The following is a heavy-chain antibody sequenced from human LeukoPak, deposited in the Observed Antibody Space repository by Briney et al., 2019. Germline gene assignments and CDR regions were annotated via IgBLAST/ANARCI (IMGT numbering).Heavy chain of an antibody. CDR1: GYTFSAYY. CDR3: ARDQAADGPTTDRSIFAVAVDYGMDV. D-gene: IGHD3-3*01. Sequence: ASVRVSCKASGYTFSAYYIHWVRRAPGQGLEWMGWINPHSGGTNYAQKFQGRVTMTRDTSVDSAYMELNSLTSGDTAAYYCARDQAADGPTTDRSIFAVAVDYGMDVWGQGTTVTVSS. CDR2: INPHSGGT. J-gene: IGHJ6*02. V-gene: IGHV1-2*02.